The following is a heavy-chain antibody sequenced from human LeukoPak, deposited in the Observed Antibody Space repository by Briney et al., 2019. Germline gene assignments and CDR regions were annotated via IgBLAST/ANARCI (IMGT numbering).Heavy chain of an antibody. CDR1: GGSISSYY. D-gene: IGHD6-13*01. CDR3: ARDLGSIAAAGTRWFDP. J-gene: IGHJ5*02. V-gene: IGHV4-4*07. CDR2: TYTSGST. Sequence: SETLSLTCTVSGGSISSYYWSWIRQPAGKGLEWIGRTYTSGSTNYNPSLKSRVTMSVDTSKNQFSLKLSSVTAADTAVYYCARDLGSIAAAGTRWFDPWGQGTLVTVSS.